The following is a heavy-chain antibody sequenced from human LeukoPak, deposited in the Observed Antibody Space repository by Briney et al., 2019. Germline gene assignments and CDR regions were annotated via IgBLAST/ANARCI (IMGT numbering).Heavy chain of an antibody. CDR3: ARALPYRCNMDV. D-gene: IGHD2-15*01. CDR2: IGTAGDT. V-gene: IGHV3-13*01. Sequence: GGSLRLSCAASGFTFSSYDMHWVRQPTGKGLEWVSTIGTAGDTYYPGSVKGRFTISRENAKNSLYLQINSPRAGDTAVYYCARALPYRCNMDVWGQGTTVTVSS. CDR1: GFTFSSYD. J-gene: IGHJ6*02.